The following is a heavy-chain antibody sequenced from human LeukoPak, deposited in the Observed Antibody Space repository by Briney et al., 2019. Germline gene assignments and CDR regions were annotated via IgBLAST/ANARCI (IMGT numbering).Heavy chain of an antibody. V-gene: IGHV3-43*02. CDR2: ISGDGGST. CDR3: AKDLGRGGLRMRPFDP. Sequence: GGSLRLSCAASGFTFDDYAMHWVRQAPGKGLEWVSLISGDGGSTYYADSVKGRFTISRDNSKNSLYLQMNSLRTEDTALYYCAKDLGRGGLRMRPFDPWGQGTLVTVSS. CDR1: GFTFDDYA. J-gene: IGHJ5*02. D-gene: IGHD3-10*01.